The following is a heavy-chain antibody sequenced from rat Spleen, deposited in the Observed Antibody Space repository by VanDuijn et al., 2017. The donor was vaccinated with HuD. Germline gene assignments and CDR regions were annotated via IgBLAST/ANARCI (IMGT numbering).Heavy chain of an antibody. J-gene: IGHJ2*01. V-gene: IGHV2-4*01. CDR2: IRSGGGT. CDR1: GFSLTSYG. CDR3: ARYYGGYEGDY. Sequence: QVQLKESGPGLVQPSQTLSLTCTVSGFSLTSYGVTWVRQPPGKGLEWIGTIRSGGGTDYTSTLKSRLSISRDTSKSQVFLKMNSLQTEDTATYYCARYYGGYEGDYWGQGVMVTVSS. D-gene: IGHD1-11*01.